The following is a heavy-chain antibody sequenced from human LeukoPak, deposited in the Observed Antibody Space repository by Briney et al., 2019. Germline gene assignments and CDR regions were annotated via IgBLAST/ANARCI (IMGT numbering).Heavy chain of an antibody. J-gene: IGHJ4*02. CDR2: IYQSGST. V-gene: IGHV4-30-2*01. CDR1: GGSISSGGYY. CDR3: ARRPRGGSGSYQPSYYFDY. D-gene: IGHD3-10*01. Sequence: SQTLSLTCTASGGSISSGGYYWSWIRQPPGKGLEWIGYIYQSGSTYYNPSLKSRVTISVDRSKNQFSLKLSSVTAADTAVYYCARRPRGGSGSYQPSYYFDYWGQGTLVTVSS.